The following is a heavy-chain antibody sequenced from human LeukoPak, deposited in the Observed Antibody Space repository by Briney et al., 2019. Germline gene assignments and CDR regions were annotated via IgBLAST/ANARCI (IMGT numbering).Heavy chain of an antibody. J-gene: IGHJ5*02. V-gene: IGHV3-21*01. CDR2: ISSSSSYI. CDR1: GFTFSSYS. D-gene: IGHD3-3*01. CDR3: ARSRWEVIILSNWFGP. Sequence: PGGSLRLSCAASGFTFSSYSMNWVRQAPGRGLEWVSSISSSSSYIYYADSVKGRFTISRDNAKNSLYLQMNSLRAEDTAVYYCARSRWEVIILSNWFGPWGQGTLVTVSS.